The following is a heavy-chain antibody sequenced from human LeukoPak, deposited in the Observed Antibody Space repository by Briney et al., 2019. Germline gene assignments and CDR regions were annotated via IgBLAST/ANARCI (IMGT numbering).Heavy chain of an antibody. J-gene: IGHJ4*02. CDR1: GFTFSSYS. Sequence: GGSLRLSCAASGFTFSSYSMNWVRQAPGKGLEWVSSISSSSSYIYYADSVKGRFTISRDNSKNTLYLQMNSLRAEDTAVYYCAKSLIAIAAAGVFGYWGQGTLVTVSS. V-gene: IGHV3-21*01. D-gene: IGHD6-13*01. CDR3: AKSLIAIAAAGVFGY. CDR2: ISSSSSYI.